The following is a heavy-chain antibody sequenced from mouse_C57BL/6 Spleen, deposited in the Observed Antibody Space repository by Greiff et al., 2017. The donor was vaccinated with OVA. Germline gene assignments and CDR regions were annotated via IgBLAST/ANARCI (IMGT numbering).Heavy chain of an antibody. CDR2: INPSTGGT. J-gene: IGHJ1*03. D-gene: IGHD1-3*01. CDR1: GYSFTGYY. V-gene: IGHV1-42*01. CDR3: ARSDNSSWYFDV. Sequence: VQLQQSGPELVKPGASVKISCKASGYSFTGYYMNWVKQSPEKSLEWIGEINPSTGGTTYNQKFKAKATLTVDKSSSTAYMQLKSLTSEDSAVYYCARSDNSSWYFDVWGTGTTVTVSS.